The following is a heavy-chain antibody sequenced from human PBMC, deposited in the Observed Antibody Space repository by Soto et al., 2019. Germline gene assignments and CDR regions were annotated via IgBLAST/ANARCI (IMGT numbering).Heavy chain of an antibody. Sequence: QVQLVESGGGVVQPGRSLRLSCAASGFTFSSYGMHWVRQAPGKGLEWVAVISYDGSNKYYADSVKGRFTISRDNSKNTLYLQMNSLRAEDTAVHYCVKQEGEQLVPMDVWGQGTTVTVSS. D-gene: IGHD6-6*01. CDR3: VKQEGEQLVPMDV. CDR2: ISYDGSNK. J-gene: IGHJ6*02. CDR1: GFTFSSYG. V-gene: IGHV3-30*18.